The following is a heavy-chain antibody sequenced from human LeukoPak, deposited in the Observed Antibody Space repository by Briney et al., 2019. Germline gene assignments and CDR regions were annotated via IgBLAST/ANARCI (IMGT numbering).Heavy chain of an antibody. CDR1: GFTFDDYA. J-gene: IGHJ4*02. D-gene: IGHD2-15*01. CDR2: ISWNSGSI. CDR3: ATTSGPLLGFDY. Sequence: GGSLRLSCAASGFTFDDYAMHWVRQAPGKGLEWVSGISWNSGSIGYADSVKGRFTISRDNAKNSLYLQMNSLRAEDTALYYCATTSGPLLGFDYWGQGTLVTVSS. V-gene: IGHV3-9*01.